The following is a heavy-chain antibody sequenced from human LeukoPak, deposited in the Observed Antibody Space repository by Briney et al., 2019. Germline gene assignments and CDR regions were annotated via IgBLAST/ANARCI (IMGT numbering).Heavy chain of an antibody. CDR2: TYYRSKWYN. D-gene: IGHD3-22*01. J-gene: IGHJ1*01. CDR1: GDSVSSNSAA. CDR3: ARDSSSWYGYFQY. V-gene: IGHV6-1*01. Sequence: SQTLSLTCAISGDSVSSNSAAWNWIRQSPSRGLEWLGRTYYRSKWYNDYAVAVKSRISINPDTYKNQFSLQLNSVTPEDTAVYYCARDSSSWYGYFQYWGQGTLVTVSS.